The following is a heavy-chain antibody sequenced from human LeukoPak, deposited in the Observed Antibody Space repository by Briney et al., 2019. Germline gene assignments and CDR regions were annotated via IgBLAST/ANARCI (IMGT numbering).Heavy chain of an antibody. V-gene: IGHV1-2*02. J-gene: IGHJ6*03. CDR1: GYTFTGYY. CDR3: ARATVTASLYYYYYMDV. D-gene: IGHD4-17*01. CDR2: INPNSGGT. Sequence: ASVKVSCKASGYTFTGYYMHWVRQAPGRGLEWVGWINPNSGGTNYAQKFQGRVTMTRDTSISTAYMELSRLRSDDTAVYYCARATVTASLYYYYYMDVWGKGTTVTVSS.